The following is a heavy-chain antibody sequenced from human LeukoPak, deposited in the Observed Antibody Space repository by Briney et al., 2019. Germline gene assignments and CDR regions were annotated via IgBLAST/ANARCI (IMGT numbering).Heavy chain of an antibody. Sequence: SETLSPTCAVYGGSFSGYYWSWIRQPPGKGLEWIGEINHSGSTNYNPSLKSRVTISVDTSKNQFSLKLSSVTAADTAVYYCASPYYDFWSGYYQNYYGMDVWGQGTTVTVSS. CDR3: ASPYYDFWSGYYQNYYGMDV. CDR1: GGSFSGYY. CDR2: INHSGST. V-gene: IGHV4-34*01. D-gene: IGHD3-3*01. J-gene: IGHJ6*02.